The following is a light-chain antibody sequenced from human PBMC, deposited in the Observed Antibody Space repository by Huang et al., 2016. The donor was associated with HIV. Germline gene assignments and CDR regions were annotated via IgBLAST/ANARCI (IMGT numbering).Light chain of an antibody. Sequence: EIVLTQSPATLSLSPGERAPLACRASQSVSSYLARYQQKPGKAPRLLIFDASNRATGIPARFSGSGSGTDFTLTISSLEPADFAVYYCQQRRNWPLTFGGGTKVEIK. CDR1: QSVSSY. CDR2: DAS. J-gene: IGKJ4*01. CDR3: QQRRNWPLT. V-gene: IGKV3-11*01.